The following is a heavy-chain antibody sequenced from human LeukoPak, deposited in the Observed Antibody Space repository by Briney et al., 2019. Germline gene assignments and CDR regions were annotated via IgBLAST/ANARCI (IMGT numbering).Heavy chain of an antibody. D-gene: IGHD3-9*01. CDR1: GGSISEYH. CDR2: LYYSGST. J-gene: IGHJ3*02. V-gene: IGHV4-59*01. Sequence: SETLSLTCTVSGGSISEYHWLWMPQPPGKGLEWIGYLYYSGSTKYNPSLKSRVTISVDKSKNQFSLKLSSVTAADTALYYCARGVRYYVLDGFDIWGQGTMVTVSS. CDR3: ARGVRYYVLDGFDI.